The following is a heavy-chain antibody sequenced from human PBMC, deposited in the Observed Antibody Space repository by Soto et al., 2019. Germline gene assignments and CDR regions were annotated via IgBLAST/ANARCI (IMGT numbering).Heavy chain of an antibody. J-gene: IGHJ6*02. CDR2: IYHSGST. Sequence: SETLSLTCAVSGGSISSSNWWSWVRQPPGKGLEWIGEIYHSGSTNYNPSLKSRVTISVGKSKNQFSLKLSSVTAADTAVYYCAREDSSGWYGSHYYGMDVWGQGTTVTVSS. CDR1: GGSISSSNW. CDR3: AREDSSGWYGSHYYGMDV. V-gene: IGHV4-4*02. D-gene: IGHD6-19*01.